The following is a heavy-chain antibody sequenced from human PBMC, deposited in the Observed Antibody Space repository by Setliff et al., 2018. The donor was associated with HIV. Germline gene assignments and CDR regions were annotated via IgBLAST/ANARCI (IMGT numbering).Heavy chain of an antibody. Sequence: SETLSLTCTVSGDSVSSRSYYWGWIRQPPGNGLEWIGSIYHTGSTYYNPSLKSRVTISVDTSKNQFSLRLSSVTAADTAVYYCARSYGDPYYFDYWGQGIPVTVSS. J-gene: IGHJ4*02. CDR3: ARSYGDPYYFDY. CDR1: GDSVSSRSYY. D-gene: IGHD4-17*01. CDR2: IYHTGST. V-gene: IGHV4-39*07.